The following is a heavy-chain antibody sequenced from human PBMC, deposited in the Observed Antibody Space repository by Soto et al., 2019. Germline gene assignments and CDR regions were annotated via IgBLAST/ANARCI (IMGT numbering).Heavy chain of an antibody. Sequence: GASVKVSCKASGYTFTSYDINWVRQATGQGLEWMGWINPNSGNTSYAQKFQGRVTMTRNTSISTAYMELSRLRSDDTAVYYCARGSNIVATITRDDAFDIWGQGTMVTVSS. J-gene: IGHJ3*02. V-gene: IGHV1-8*01. D-gene: IGHD5-12*01. CDR1: GYTFTSYD. CDR3: ARGSNIVATITRDDAFDI. CDR2: INPNSGNT.